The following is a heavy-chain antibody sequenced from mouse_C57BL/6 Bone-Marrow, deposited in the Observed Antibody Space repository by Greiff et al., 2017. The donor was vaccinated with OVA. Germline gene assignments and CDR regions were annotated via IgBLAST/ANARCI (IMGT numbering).Heavy chain of an antibody. CDR3: ARKGMVTTFDY. CDR1: GYTFTSYW. J-gene: IGHJ2*01. CDR2: IYPGSGST. Sequence: QVHVKQPGAELVKPGASVKMSCKASGYTFTSYWITWVKQRPGQGLEWIGDIYPGSGSTNYNEKFKSKATLTVDTSSSTAYMQLSSLTSEDSAVYYCARKGMVTTFDYWGQGTTLTVSS. D-gene: IGHD2-2*01. V-gene: IGHV1-55*01.